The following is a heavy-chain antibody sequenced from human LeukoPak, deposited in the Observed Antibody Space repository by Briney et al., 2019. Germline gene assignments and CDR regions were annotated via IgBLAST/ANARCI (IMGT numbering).Heavy chain of an antibody. V-gene: IGHV4-4*09. CDR2: IHTSGST. D-gene: IGHD4-23*01. Sequence: SETLSLTCTVPDGSISNSFWNWVRQPPGKGLEWIAYIHTSGSTNYNPAFKSRVTLSVDTSKSQFSLRQNSVTASDTAVYYCANSYDGKIVPFDNWGQGTLVTVSS. J-gene: IGHJ4*02. CDR1: DGSISNSF. CDR3: ANSYDGKIVPFDN.